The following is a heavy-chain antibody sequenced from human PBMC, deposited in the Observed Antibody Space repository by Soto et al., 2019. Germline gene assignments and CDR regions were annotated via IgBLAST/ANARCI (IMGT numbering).Heavy chain of an antibody. Sequence: PGGSLRLSCAASGFTFSSYSMNWVRQAPGKGLEWVSSISSSSSYIYYADSVKGRFTISRDNAKNSLYLQMNSLRAEDTAVYYCARVQSREDYDILTGYYDNYYYYYYMDVWGKGTTVTVSS. V-gene: IGHV3-21*01. CDR3: ARVQSREDYDILTGYYDNYYYYYYMDV. D-gene: IGHD3-9*01. CDR1: GFTFSSYS. CDR2: ISSSSSYI. J-gene: IGHJ6*03.